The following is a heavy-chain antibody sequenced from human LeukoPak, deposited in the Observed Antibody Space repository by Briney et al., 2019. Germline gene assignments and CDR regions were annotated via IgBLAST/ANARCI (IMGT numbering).Heavy chain of an antibody. D-gene: IGHD1-26*01. V-gene: IGHV4-61*02. Sequence: SETLSLTCTVSGGSISSGSYYWRWLRQPAGRGLEWIGRIYTSGSTNYNPSLKSRVTISVDKSKNQFSLKLSSVTAADTAVYYCARVGGGSYPIDYWGQGTLVTVSS. CDR3: ARVGGGSYPIDY. CDR2: IYTSGST. CDR1: GGSISSGSYY. J-gene: IGHJ4*02.